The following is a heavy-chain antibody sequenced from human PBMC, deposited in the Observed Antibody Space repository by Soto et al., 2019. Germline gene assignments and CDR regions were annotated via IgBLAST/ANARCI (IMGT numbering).Heavy chain of an antibody. J-gene: IGHJ4*02. D-gene: IGHD2-15*01. CDR3: ARVVRDYFDY. CDR2: IYYSGST. V-gene: IGHV4-39*01. Sequence: QLLESGPGLVKPSETLSLTCTVSGGSISSSSYYWGWIRQPPGKGLEWIGSIYYSGSTYYNPSLKSRVTISVDTSKNQFSLKLSSVTAADTAVYYCARVVRDYFDYWGQGTLVTVSS. CDR1: GGSISSSSYY.